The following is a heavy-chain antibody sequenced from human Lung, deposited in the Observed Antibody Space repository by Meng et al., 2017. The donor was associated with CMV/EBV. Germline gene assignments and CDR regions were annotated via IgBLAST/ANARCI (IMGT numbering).Heavy chain of an antibody. CDR1: GLTVSRNY. D-gene: IGHD3-10*01. Sequence: GGSXRLXXAASGLTVSRNYMNWVRQAPGKGLEWVSVLYPSGATFYADSVKGRFTISRDSSKNTLYLQMNSLRLDDTAVYYCARDRGALWFGKFDSWGQGTLVTVSS. V-gene: IGHV3-53*01. CDR2: LYPSGAT. CDR3: ARDRGALWFGKFDS. J-gene: IGHJ4*02.